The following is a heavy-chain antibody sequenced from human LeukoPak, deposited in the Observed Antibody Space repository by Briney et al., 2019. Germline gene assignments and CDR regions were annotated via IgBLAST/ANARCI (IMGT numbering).Heavy chain of an antibody. D-gene: IGHD2-15*01. V-gene: IGHV3-66*01. CDR2: IYSGGST. CDR1: GFSVSTTY. J-gene: IGHJ4*02. Sequence: GGSLRLSCAASGFSVSTTYMSWVRQAPGKGLEWMSLIYSGGSTNYADSVKGRFTISRDNSNNTLSLQMYSLRAEDTAVYFCASRQGSGGSYPDYWGQGTLVTVFS. CDR3: ASRQGSGGSYPDY.